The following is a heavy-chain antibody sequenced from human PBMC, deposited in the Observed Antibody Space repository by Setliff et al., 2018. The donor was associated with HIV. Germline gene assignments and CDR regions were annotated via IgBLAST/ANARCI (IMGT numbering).Heavy chain of an antibody. V-gene: IGHV1-69*13. CDR1: GGTFSNYA. CDR2: IIPLFGTA. CDR3: ARVGFSSRHTGDFFDS. D-gene: IGHD5-18*01. J-gene: IGHJ4*02. Sequence: ASVKVSCKASGGTFSNYAFSWVRQAPGQGLEWMGGIIPLFGTANYAQNFQGRVTITADASTSTAYMELSSLRSEDTAVYYCARVGFSSRHTGDFFDSWGQGTLVTVSS.